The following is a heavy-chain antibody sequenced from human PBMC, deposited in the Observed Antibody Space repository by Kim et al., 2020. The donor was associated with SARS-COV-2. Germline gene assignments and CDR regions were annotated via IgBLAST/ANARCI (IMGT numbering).Heavy chain of an antibody. J-gene: IGHJ6*02. CDR1: GGTFSNSA. D-gene: IGHD6-13*01. CDR2: IIPIFGLA. V-gene: IGHV1-69*10. Sequence: SVKVSCKASGGTFSNSAINWVRQAPGQGLEWMGGIIPIFGLATYAQKFQGRVTLTADKFTSIAYMDLSSLRSEDTAVYYCARDGMTIDSSNWREHYNSYNGMDVWGQGTMVTVSS. CDR3: ARDGMTIDSSNWREHYNSYNGMDV.